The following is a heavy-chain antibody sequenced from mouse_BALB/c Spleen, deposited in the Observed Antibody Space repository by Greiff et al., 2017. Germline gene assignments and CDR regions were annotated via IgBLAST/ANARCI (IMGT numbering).Heavy chain of an antibody. CDR3: VRGDYADY. CDR2: IRSKSNNYAT. V-gene: IGHV10-1*02. Sequence: EVKVVESGGGLVQPKGSLKLSCAASGFTFNTYAMNWVRQAPGKGLEWVARIRSKSNNYATYYADSVKDRFTISRDDSQSMLYLQMNNLKTEDTAMYYCVRGDYADYWGQGTTLTVSS. J-gene: IGHJ2*01. D-gene: IGHD2-4*01. CDR1: GFTFNTYA.